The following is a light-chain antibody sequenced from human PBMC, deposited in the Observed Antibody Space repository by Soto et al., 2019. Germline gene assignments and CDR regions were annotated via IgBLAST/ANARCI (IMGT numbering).Light chain of an antibody. CDR2: GAS. J-gene: IGKJ1*01. V-gene: IGKV3-15*01. CDR3: QQYNNWPRT. Sequence: EIVLTQSPGTLSLSPGERATLSCRASQSVSSDLAWYHQKPGQAPRLLIYGASTRATGIPARFSGRGSGTEFTLTINSLQSEDLAVYYCQQYNNWPRTFGQGTKVDI. CDR1: QSVSSD.